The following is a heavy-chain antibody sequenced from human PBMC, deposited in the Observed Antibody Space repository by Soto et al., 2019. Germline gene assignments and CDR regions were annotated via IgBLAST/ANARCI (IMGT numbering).Heavy chain of an antibody. D-gene: IGHD2-2*01. J-gene: IGHJ4*02. Sequence: PGGSLRLSCAASGFTFSSYGMHWVRQAPGKGLEWVAVIWYDGSNKYYADSVKGRFTISRDNSKNTLYLQMNSLRAEDTAVYYCARDGLYCSSTSCSGFCDYWGQGTLVTVSS. V-gene: IGHV3-33*01. CDR2: IWYDGSNK. CDR1: GFTFSSYG. CDR3: ARDGLYCSSTSCSGFCDY.